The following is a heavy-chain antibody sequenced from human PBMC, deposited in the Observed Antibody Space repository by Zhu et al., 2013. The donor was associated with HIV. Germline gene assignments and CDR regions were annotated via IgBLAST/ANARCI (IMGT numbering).Heavy chain of an antibody. CDR3: AREDGDYYVVDY. CDR1: GFTFSSYE. J-gene: IGHJ4*02. D-gene: IGHD3-10*02. V-gene: IGHV3-48*03. Sequence: EVQLVESGGGLVQPGGSLRLSCAASGFTFSSYEMNWVRQAPGKGLEWVSYISSSGSTIYYADSVKGRFTISRDNAKNSLYLQMNSLRAEDTAVYYCAREDGDYYVVDYWGQGTLVTVSS. CDR2: ISSSGSTI.